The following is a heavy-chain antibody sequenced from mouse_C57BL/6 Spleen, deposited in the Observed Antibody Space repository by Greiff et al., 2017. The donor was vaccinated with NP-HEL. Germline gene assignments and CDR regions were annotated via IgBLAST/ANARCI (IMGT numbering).Heavy chain of an antibody. V-gene: IGHV2-6-1*01. Sequence: QVQLKESGPGRVAPSQSLFITCTVSGFSLTSYGVHWVRQPPGKGLEWLVVIWSDGSTTYNSALKSRLSISKDNSKSQVFLKMNSFQTDDTAMYYCARQDGNYGYFDVWGTGTTVTVSS. CDR2: IWSDGST. CDR3: ARQDGNYGYFDV. CDR1: GFSLTSYG. J-gene: IGHJ1*03. D-gene: IGHD2-1*01.